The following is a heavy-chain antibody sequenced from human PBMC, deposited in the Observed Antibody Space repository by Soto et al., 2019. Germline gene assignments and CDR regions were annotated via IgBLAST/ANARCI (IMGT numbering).Heavy chain of an antibody. V-gene: IGHV3-73*01. CDR2: IRSKANSYAT. Sequence: GGSLRLSCAASGFTFSGSAMHWVRQASGKGLEWVGRIRSKANSYATAYAASVKGRFTISRDDSKNTAYLQMNGLKTEDTAVYYCTRQGKGEMATITGYYYYGMDVWGQGTTVTVSS. D-gene: IGHD5-12*01. CDR3: TRQGKGEMATITGYYYYGMDV. J-gene: IGHJ6*02. CDR1: GFTFSGSA.